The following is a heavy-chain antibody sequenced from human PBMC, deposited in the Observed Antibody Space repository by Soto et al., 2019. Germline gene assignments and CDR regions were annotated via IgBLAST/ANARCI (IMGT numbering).Heavy chain of an antibody. CDR2: ISYDGSNK. CDR1: GFTFSSYA. J-gene: IGHJ6*02. Sequence: HPGGSLRLSCAASGFTFSSYAMHWVRQAPGKGLEWVAVISYDGSNKYYADSVKGRFTISRDNSKNTLYLQMNSLRAEDTAVYYCARDQGLGYSSSSGYYYYGMDVWGQGTTVTVSS. D-gene: IGHD6-6*01. V-gene: IGHV3-30-3*01. CDR3: ARDQGLGYSSSSGYYYYGMDV.